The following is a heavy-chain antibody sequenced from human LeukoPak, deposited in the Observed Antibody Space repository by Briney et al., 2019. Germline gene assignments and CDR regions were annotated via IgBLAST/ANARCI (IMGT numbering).Heavy chain of an antibody. V-gene: IGHV1-18*01. Sequence: VTVSCKACVDTFTGDMISWGRETPGEGGGGGWYINAYNGNTNYAQILQGRVTMTTATSTSTAYMELRSLRSDDTAVYYCASEEGYSGYDFNYWGQGTLVTVSS. CDR1: VDTFTGDM. CDR3: ASEEGYSGYDFNY. J-gene: IGHJ4*02. CDR2: INAYNGNT. D-gene: IGHD5-12*01.